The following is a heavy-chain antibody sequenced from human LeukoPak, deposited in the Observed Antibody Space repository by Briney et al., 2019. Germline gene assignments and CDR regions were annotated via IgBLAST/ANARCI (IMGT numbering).Heavy chain of an antibody. CDR2: IYYSGST. J-gene: IGHJ3*02. D-gene: IGHD5-24*01. CDR1: GGSISSGDYY. CDR3: ARVEMATQGYAFDI. Sequence: SETLSLTCTVSGGSISSGDYYRRWIRQPPGKSLEWIGYIYYSGSTYYNPSLKSRVTISVDTSKNQFSLKLSSVTAADTAVYYCARVEMATQGYAFDIWGQGTMVTVSS. V-gene: IGHV4-30-4*01.